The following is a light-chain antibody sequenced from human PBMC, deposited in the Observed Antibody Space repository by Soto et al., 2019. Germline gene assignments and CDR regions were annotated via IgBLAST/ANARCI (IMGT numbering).Light chain of an antibody. CDR1: QSVSSY. J-gene: IGKJ1*01. V-gene: IGKV3-20*01. CDR2: GAS. Sequence: EIVLTQSPGTLSLSPGERATLSCRASQSVSSYLAWYQQKPGQAPRLLIYGASSRATGIPDRVSGSGSGTDFTLTISRLEPEDLAVYCCQQYGSSSRTFGQGTKVEI. CDR3: QQYGSSSRT.